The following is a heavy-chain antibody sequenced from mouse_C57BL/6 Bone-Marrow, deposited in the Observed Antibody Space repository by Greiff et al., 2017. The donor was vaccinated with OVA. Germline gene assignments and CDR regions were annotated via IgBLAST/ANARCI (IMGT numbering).Heavy chain of an antibody. CDR3: ARFYCNYEGLAY. Sequence: QVQLQQPGAELVMPGASVKLSCKASGYTFTSYWMHWVKQRPGQGLEWIGEIDPSDSYTNYNQKFKGKSTLTVDKSSSTAYMQLSSLTSEDSAVYYYARFYCNYEGLAYWGQGTLVTVSA. D-gene: IGHD2-1*01. CDR2: IDPSDSYT. V-gene: IGHV1-69*01. CDR1: GYTFTSYW. J-gene: IGHJ3*01.